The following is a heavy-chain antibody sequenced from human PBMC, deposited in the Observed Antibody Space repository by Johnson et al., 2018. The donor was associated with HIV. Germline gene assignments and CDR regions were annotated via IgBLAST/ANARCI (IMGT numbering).Heavy chain of an antibody. Sequence: QVQLVESVGGVVQPGRSLRLSCAASGFTFSSYAMHWVRQAPGKGLEWVALLSYDGSVKYYADSVKGRFIISRDNSKNTLYLQMNSLRPEDTAVYYCARDSGQGWELLTDAFDLWGQGTMVTVSS. D-gene: IGHD1-26*01. J-gene: IGHJ3*01. CDR2: LSYDGSVK. V-gene: IGHV3-30*04. CDR3: ARDSGQGWELLTDAFDL. CDR1: GFTFSSYA.